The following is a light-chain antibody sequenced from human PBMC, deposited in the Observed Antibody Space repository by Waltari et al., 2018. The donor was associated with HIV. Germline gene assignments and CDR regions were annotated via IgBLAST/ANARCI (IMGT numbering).Light chain of an antibody. CDR2: AAS. Sequence: IPMTQSPPSGSVSVGARGTIPCRTNQNMNNYINWYQHKPGKAPKLLIYAASSLQSGVPSRFGGSGSGTDFTLTISSLQPEDFTTYYCQHSRTFGQGTKVEIK. CDR3: QHSRT. V-gene: IGKV1-39*01. CDR1: QNMNNY. J-gene: IGKJ1*01.